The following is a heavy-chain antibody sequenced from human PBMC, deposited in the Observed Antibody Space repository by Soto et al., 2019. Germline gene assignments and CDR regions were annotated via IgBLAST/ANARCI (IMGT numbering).Heavy chain of an antibody. CDR2: INPNSGGT. CDR3: ARGPYNWNDGGYYFDY. J-gene: IGHJ4*02. Sequence: GASVKVSCKASGYTFTGYYTHWVRQAPGQGLEWMGWINPNSGGTNYAQKFQGWVTMTRDTSISTAYMELSRLRSDDTAVYYCARGPYNWNDGGYYFDYWGQGALVTVSS. V-gene: IGHV1-2*04. CDR1: GYTFTGYY. D-gene: IGHD1-1*01.